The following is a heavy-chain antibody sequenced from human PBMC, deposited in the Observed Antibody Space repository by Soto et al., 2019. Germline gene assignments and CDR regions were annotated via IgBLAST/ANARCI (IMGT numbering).Heavy chain of an antibody. CDR2: IHYSGTT. J-gene: IGHJ4*02. CDR3: AMIVLAPAALGTIDY. CDR1: GDSISSSISY. Sequence: QLQLQESGPGLVKPSETLSLTCTVSGDSISSSISYWGWIRQPPGKGLEWIGNIHYSGTTYYNPSLKCRLTISVDTSKNQFSLRLSSVTAADTAVYYCAMIVLAPAALGTIDYWGQGTLVTVSS. V-gene: IGHV4-39*01. D-gene: IGHD2-2*01.